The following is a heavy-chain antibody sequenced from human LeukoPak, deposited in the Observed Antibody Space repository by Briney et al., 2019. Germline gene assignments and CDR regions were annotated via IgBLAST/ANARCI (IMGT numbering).Heavy chain of an antibody. V-gene: IGHV4-38-2*02. Sequence: SETLSLTCTVSGYSISSGYYWGWIRQPPGKGLEWIGSIYHSGSTYYNPSLKSRVTISVDTSKNQFSLKLSSVTAADTAVYYCARGGRFHYWGQGTLVTVSS. J-gene: IGHJ4*02. CDR3: ARGGRFHY. CDR2: IYHSGST. CDR1: GYSISSGYY.